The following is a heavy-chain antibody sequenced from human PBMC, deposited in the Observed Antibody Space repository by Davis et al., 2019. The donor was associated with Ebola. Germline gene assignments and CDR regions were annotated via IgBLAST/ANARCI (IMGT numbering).Heavy chain of an antibody. CDR3: ARVGRADSGYDYFDY. CDR1: GYTFTNYG. V-gene: IGHV1-2*06. CDR2: INPNSGDT. Sequence: AASVKVSCKASGYTFTNYGINWVRQAPGQGLEWMGRINPNSGDTNYAQKFQGRVTMSRDTSTSTAYMEMSRLRSEDTAVYYCARVGRADSGYDYFDYWGQGTPVTVSS. D-gene: IGHD5-12*01. J-gene: IGHJ4*02.